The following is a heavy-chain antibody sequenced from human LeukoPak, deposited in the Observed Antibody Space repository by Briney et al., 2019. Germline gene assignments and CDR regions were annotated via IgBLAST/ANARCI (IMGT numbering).Heavy chain of an antibody. CDR2: INHSGST. Sequence: SETLSLTCAVYGGSFSGYYWSWIRQPPGKGLEWIGEINHSGSTNYNPSLKSRVTISVDTSKNQFSLKLSSVTAADTAVYYCARVDTAMGTIDYWGQGTLVTVSS. D-gene: IGHD5-18*01. CDR3: ARVDTAMGTIDY. V-gene: IGHV4-34*01. J-gene: IGHJ4*02. CDR1: GGSFSGYY.